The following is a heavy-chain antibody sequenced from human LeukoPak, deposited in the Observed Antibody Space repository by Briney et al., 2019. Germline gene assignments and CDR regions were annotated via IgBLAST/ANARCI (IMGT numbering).Heavy chain of an antibody. Sequence: SETLSLTCTVSGDSISSSSYYWGFIRQPPGQGLEWIGSIYYSGSTNYNPSLKSRVTISVDTSKNQFSLKLSSVTAADTAVYYCARGTNRYYDILTGYIYYYYYMDVWGKGTTVTVSS. J-gene: IGHJ6*03. V-gene: IGHV4-39*07. CDR1: GDSISSSSYY. CDR2: IYYSGST. D-gene: IGHD3-9*01. CDR3: ARGTNRYYDILTGYIYYYYYMDV.